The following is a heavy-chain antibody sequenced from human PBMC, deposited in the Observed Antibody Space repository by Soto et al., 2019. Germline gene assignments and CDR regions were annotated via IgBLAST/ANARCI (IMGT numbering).Heavy chain of an antibody. V-gene: IGHV3-33*01. CDR1: GFTFSSYG. J-gene: IGHJ6*02. D-gene: IGHD3-22*01. CDR2: IWYDGSNK. CDR3: ARDANYYDSGGYYDNYYYGMDV. Sequence: GGSLRLSCAASGFTFSSYGMHWVRQAPGKGLEWVAVIWYDGSNKYYADSVKGRFTISRDNSKNTLYLQMNSLRAEDTAVYYCARDANYYDSGGYYDNYYYGMDVWGQGTTVTVSS.